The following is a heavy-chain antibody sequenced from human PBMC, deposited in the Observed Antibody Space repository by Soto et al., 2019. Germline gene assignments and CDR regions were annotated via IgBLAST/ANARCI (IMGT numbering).Heavy chain of an antibody. CDR3: ARVRYYDSGSSINWFDP. J-gene: IGHJ5*02. D-gene: IGHD3-10*01. CDR2: ISSSGSTI. V-gene: IGHV3-11*01. Sequence: QVQLVESGGGLVKPGGSLRLSCAASGFTFSDYYMRWIRQAPWKGLEWVSYISSSGSTIYYADSVKGRFTISRDNAKNSLYLQMNSLRAEDTAVYYCARVRYYDSGSSINWFDPWGQGTLVTVSS. CDR1: GFTFSDYY.